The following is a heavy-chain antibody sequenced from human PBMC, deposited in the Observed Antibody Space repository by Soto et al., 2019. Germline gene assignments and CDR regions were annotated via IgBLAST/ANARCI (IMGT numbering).Heavy chain of an antibody. Sequence: PSETLSLTCTVSVGSFSSYYCNWVRKSAGKGLEWIGRFYPTGSTTYNPSLKSRLTMSVDTSKNQFSLRPTSMTAADTAVYYCATGRSEVVPGAMDTWGQGTLVTVSS. CDR2: FYPTGST. J-gene: IGHJ5*02. CDR3: ATGRSEVVPGAMDT. CDR1: VGSFSSYY. V-gene: IGHV4-4*07. D-gene: IGHD2-2*01.